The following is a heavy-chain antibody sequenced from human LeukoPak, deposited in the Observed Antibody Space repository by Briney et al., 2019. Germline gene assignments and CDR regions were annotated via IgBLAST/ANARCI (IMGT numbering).Heavy chain of an antibody. CDR2: IYYSGST. V-gene: IGHV4-59*01. D-gene: IGHD3-22*01. J-gene: IGHJ6*02. Sequence: SETLSLTCTVSGGSISSYYWSWIRQPPGKGLEWIGYIYYSGSTNYTPSLKSRVTISVDTSKNQFSLKLSSVTAADTAVYYCARDRGYYDRPAVWGQGTTVTVSS. CDR3: ARDRGYYDRPAV. CDR1: GGSISSYY.